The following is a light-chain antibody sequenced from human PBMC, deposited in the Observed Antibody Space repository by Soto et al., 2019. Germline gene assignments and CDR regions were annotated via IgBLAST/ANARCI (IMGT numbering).Light chain of an antibody. CDR3: QQYDSSPWT. Sequence: EIVLTQSPGTLSLSPGERATLSCSASHSVSSSYLAWYQQKPGQAPRLLIYGASSRATGIPDRFSGSGSGTDFTLTISRLEPEDFAVYYCQQYDSSPWTFGQGTKVDIK. V-gene: IGKV3-20*01. CDR2: GAS. J-gene: IGKJ1*01. CDR1: HSVSSSY.